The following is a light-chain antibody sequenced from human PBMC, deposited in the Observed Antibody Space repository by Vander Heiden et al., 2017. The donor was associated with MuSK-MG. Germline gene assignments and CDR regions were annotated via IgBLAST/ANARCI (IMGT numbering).Light chain of an antibody. J-gene: IGLJ2*01. CDR2: QDS. Sequence: SYELTQPPSVSVSPGQTASITCSGDKLGDKYACWYQQKPGQSPVLVIYQDSKRPSVIPERFSGSNSGNTATLTISGTQAMDEADYYCQAWDSSVVFGGGTKLTVL. CDR3: QAWDSSVV. V-gene: IGLV3-1*01. CDR1: KLGDKY.